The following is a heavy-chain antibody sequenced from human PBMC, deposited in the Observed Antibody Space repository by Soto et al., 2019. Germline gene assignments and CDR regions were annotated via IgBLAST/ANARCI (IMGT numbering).Heavy chain of an antibody. Sequence: ASVKVSCKASGYTFTSYDINWVRQATGQGLEWMGWMNPNSGNTGYAQKFQGRVTMTRNTSISTAYMELSSLRSEDTAVYYCARGPWDFWSGYLPRYYYYGMDVWGQGTTVTVSS. D-gene: IGHD3-3*01. V-gene: IGHV1-8*01. CDR1: GYTFTSYD. CDR3: ARGPWDFWSGYLPRYYYYGMDV. J-gene: IGHJ6*02. CDR2: MNPNSGNT.